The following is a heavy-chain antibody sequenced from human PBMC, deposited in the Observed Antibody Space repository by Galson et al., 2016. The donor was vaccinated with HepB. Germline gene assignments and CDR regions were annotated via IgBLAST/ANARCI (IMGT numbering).Heavy chain of an antibody. D-gene: IGHD3-3*01. V-gene: IGHV3-11*01. CDR2: ISSTGSKI. CDR3: ARGEYDLWGGYYYGMDV. CDR1: GFTFSDYY. Sequence: SLRLSCAASGFTFSDYYMSWIRQAPGKGLEWVSFISSTGSKIYYAESVKGRFTISRDNAKNSLHLQMNSLRDEDPALYYCARGEYDLWGGYYYGMDVWGQGTTVTVSS. J-gene: IGHJ6*02.